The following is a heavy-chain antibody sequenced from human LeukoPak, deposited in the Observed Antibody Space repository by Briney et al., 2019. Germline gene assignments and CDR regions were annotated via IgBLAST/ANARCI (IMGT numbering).Heavy chain of an antibody. J-gene: IGHJ5*02. Sequence: GASVKVSCKASGYTFSNYNIHWLRQAPGQGLEWMGWINPNSGGTNYAQKFQGRVTMTRDTSISTAYMELSRLRSDDTAVYYCARTTRVVVAATALHNFDPWGQGTLVTVSS. V-gene: IGHV1-2*02. CDR2: INPNSGGT. D-gene: IGHD2-15*01. CDR3: ARTTRVVVAATALHNFDP. CDR1: GYTFSNYN.